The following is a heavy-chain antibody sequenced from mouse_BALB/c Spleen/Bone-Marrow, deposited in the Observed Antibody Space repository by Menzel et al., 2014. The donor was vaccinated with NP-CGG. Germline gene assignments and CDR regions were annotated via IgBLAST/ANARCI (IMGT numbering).Heavy chain of an antibody. V-gene: IGHV5-9-2*01. D-gene: IGHD1-1*01. J-gene: IGHJ3*01. CDR3: AAITTVAY. CDR2: ISGGDTYT. CDR1: GFTFXSYG. Sequence: EVKLMESGGGLVKPGGSLKLSCAASGFTFXSYGMSWVRQTPEKRLEWVATISGGDTYTYYPDSVRGRFTISRDNAKNNLYLQMSSLRSEDTALYYCAAITTVAYWGRGTLVTVSA.